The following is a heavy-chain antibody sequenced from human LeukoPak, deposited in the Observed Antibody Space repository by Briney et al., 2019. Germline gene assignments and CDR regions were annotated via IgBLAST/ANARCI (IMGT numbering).Heavy chain of an antibody. D-gene: IGHD2-8*02. CDR2: ISGSGGST. V-gene: IGHV3-23*01. CDR1: GFTFSSYA. CDR3: AKEVWYWFDP. J-gene: IGHJ5*02. Sequence: GGYLRVYSAASGFTFSSYAMSWVRQAPGKELEWVSAISGSGGSTYYADSVKGRFTISRDNSKNTLYLQMNCLRAEDTAVYYCAKEVWYWFDPWGQGTLVTVSS.